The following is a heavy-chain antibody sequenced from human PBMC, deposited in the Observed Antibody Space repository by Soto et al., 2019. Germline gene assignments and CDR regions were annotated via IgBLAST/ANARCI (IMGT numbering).Heavy chain of an antibody. CDR1: GGTFNTYA. CDR2: ISPMFGAA. J-gene: IGHJ4*02. CDR3: AREVQVHTPAFVC. Sequence: QVQLVQSGAEMKKPGSSVKVSCQSSGGTFNTYAMNWVRQAPGQGPEWMGDISPMFGAANYAPKFQGRVTIAADESTGTSYMQLSSLTSEDTGIYFCAREVQVHTPAFVCWGQGTLVTVSS. V-gene: IGHV1-69*19. D-gene: IGHD3-10*01.